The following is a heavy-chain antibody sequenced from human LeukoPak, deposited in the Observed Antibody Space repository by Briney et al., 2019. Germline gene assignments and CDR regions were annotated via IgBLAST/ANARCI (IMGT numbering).Heavy chain of an antibody. CDR1: GGSISSFY. Sequence: PSETLSLTCTVSGGSISSFYWSWIRQPPGKGLEWIGYMYYGGSPNYNPSLKSRVITSLDTSKSQFSLMLNSVTTADTAVYYCVTGRYSYGWYDHWGQGILVTVSS. CDR3: VTGRYSYGWYDH. J-gene: IGHJ5*02. CDR2: MYYGGSP. V-gene: IGHV4-59*13. D-gene: IGHD1-26*01.